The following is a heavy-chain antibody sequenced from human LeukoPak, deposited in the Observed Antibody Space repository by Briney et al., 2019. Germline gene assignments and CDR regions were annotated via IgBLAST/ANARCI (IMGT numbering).Heavy chain of an antibody. J-gene: IGHJ4*02. CDR3: AKNFYGDYNVFFDY. CDR1: GFTFSSYV. CDR2: LSGSGGST. D-gene: IGHD4-17*01. Sequence: GGSLRLSCAASGFTFSSYVTGWVRQAPGKGLEWVSALSGSGGSTYYADSVRGRFTISRDNSKSTLYLQMHSLRAEDTAIYYCAKNFYGDYNVFFDYWGQGTLVTVSS. V-gene: IGHV3-23*01.